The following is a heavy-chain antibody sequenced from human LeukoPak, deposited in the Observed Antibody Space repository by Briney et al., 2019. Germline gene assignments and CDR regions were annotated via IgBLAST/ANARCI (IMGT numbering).Heavy chain of an antibody. D-gene: IGHD3-16*02. V-gene: IGHV4-39*01. Sequence: PSETLSLTCTVSGGSISSSSYYWGWIRQPPGKGLEWIGSIYYSGSTYYNPSLKSRVTISVDTSKNQFSLKLSSVTAADTAVYYCATVGGSYRYPFDYWGQETLVTVPS. J-gene: IGHJ4*02. CDR1: GGSISSSSYY. CDR3: ATVGGSYRYPFDY. CDR2: IYYSGST.